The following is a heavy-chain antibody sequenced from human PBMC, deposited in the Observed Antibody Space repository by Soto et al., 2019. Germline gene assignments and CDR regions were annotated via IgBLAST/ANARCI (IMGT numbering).Heavy chain of an antibody. CDR2: INAGNGDT. V-gene: IGHV1-3*01. CDR1: GYTFSTFA. J-gene: IGHJ4*02. CDR3: ATQGRTTTEFDF. Sequence: ASVKVSCKASGYTFSTFAIHRVRQAPGQRLEWMGWINAGNGDTKYSEKFQGRVTITGRTSASTAYMDLSSLRSEDTAVYYCATQGRTTTEFDFWGQGTLVTVSS. D-gene: IGHD4-4*01.